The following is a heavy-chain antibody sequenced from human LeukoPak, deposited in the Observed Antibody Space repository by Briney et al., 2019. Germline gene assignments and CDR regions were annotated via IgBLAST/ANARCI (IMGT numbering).Heavy chain of an antibody. D-gene: IGHD2/OR15-2a*01. V-gene: IGHV3-21*04. CDR1: GFTFSSYS. CDR3: AKGIKSPGDP. J-gene: IGHJ5*02. Sequence: GGSLRLSCAASGFTFSSYSMNWVRQAPGKGLEWVSSISSSSSYIYYADSVKGRFTISRDNSKNTLYLEMNSLRADDTAIYYCAKGIKSPGDPWGQGTLVTVSS. CDR2: ISSSSSYI.